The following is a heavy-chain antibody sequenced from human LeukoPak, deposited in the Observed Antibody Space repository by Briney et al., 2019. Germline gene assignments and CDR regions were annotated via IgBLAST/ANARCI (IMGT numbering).Heavy chain of an antibody. D-gene: IGHD2-2*01. V-gene: IGHV4-34*01. CDR1: GGSFSGYY. Sequence: PSETLSLTCAVYGGSFSGYYWSWIRQPPGKGLEWIGEINHSGSTNYNPSLKSRVTISVDRSKNQFSLKLSSVTAADTAVYYCARVSLYCSSTSCRGNYFDYWGQGTLVTVSS. CDR2: INHSGST. J-gene: IGHJ4*02. CDR3: ARVSLYCSSTSCRGNYFDY.